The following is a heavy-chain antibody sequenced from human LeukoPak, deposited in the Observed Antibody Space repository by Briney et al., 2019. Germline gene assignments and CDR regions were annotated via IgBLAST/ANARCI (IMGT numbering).Heavy chain of an antibody. J-gene: IGHJ3*02. Sequence: GGSLRLSCAASGFTFSSYAMSWVRQAPGKGLEWISYISTTSSNIYYADFVKGRFTISRDNAKNSLYLQMNSLRAEDTAVYYCARAPKRGQQLVPDAFDIWGQGTMVTVSS. CDR3: ARAPKRGQQLVPDAFDI. D-gene: IGHD6-13*01. V-gene: IGHV3-48*04. CDR1: GFTFSSYA. CDR2: ISTTSSNI.